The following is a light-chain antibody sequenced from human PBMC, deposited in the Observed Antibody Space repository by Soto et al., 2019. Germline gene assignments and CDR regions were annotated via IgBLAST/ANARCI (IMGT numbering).Light chain of an antibody. V-gene: IGLV1-51*02. CDR2: END. CDR1: GSNIGQNS. Sequence: QAVLTQPPSVSAAPGQKVTISCSGSGSNIGQNSVSWYQQLSGTAPKVLIYENDKRPSGIPDRFSGSKSGTSATLGITGLQTGDEAHYYCGTWDSNLRGEVFGGGTKVTVL. CDR3: GTWDSNLRGEV. J-gene: IGLJ3*02.